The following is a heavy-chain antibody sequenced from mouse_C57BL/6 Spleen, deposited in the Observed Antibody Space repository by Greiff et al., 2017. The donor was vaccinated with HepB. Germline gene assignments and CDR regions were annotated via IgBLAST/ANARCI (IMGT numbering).Heavy chain of an antibody. CDR1: GFTFSSYA. J-gene: IGHJ3*01. D-gene: IGHD2-4*01. Sequence: EVKVVESGGGLVKPGGSLKLSCAASGFTFSSYAMSWVRQTPEKRLEWVATISDGGSYTYYPDNVKGRFTISRDNAKNNLYLQMSHLKSEDTAMYYCAREDYDVGFAYWGQGTLVTVSA. CDR3: AREDYDVGFAY. CDR2: ISDGGSYT. V-gene: IGHV5-4*01.